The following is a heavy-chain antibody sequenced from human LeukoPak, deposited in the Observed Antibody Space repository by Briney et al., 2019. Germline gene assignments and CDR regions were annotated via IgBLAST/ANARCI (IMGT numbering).Heavy chain of an antibody. CDR2: ISGSGGST. CDR1: GFTFSSYA. J-gene: IGHJ6*03. D-gene: IGHD4-17*01. CDR3: ARSGDYLGDYYYYYYMDV. V-gene: IGHV3-23*01. Sequence: PGGSLRLSCAAPGFTFSSYAMSWVRQAPGKGLEWVSAISGSGGSTYYADSVKGRFTISRDNSKNTLYLQMNSLRAEDTAVYYCARSGDYLGDYYYYYYMDVWGKGTTVTVSS.